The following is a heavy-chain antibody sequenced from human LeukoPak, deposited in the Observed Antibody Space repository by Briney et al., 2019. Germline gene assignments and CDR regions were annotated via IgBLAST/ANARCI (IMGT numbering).Heavy chain of an antibody. J-gene: IGHJ5*02. D-gene: IGHD2-2*01. CDR3: ARAKTPGRSVVPAALQA. Sequence: ASVKVSCKASGYTFTSYYMHWVRQAPGQGLEWMGIINPSGGSTSYAQKFQGRVTMTRDTSTSTVYMELSSLRSEDTAVYYCARAKTPGRSVVPAALQAWGQGTLVTVSS. CDR1: GYTFTSYY. V-gene: IGHV1-46*01. CDR2: INPSGGST.